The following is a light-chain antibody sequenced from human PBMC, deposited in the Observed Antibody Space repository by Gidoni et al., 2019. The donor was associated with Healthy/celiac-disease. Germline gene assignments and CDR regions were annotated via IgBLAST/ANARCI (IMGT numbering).Light chain of an antibody. CDR2: EGS. J-gene: IGLJ2*01. CDR3: CSYAGSSTPR. Sequence: QSALTQPASVSGPPAQSITISCTGTSSDVGSYNLVSWYQQHPGKAPKLMIYEGSKRPSGVSNRFSGSKSGNTASLTISGLQAEDEADYYCCSYAGSSTPRFGGGTKLTVL. CDR1: SSDVGSYNL. V-gene: IGLV2-23*01.